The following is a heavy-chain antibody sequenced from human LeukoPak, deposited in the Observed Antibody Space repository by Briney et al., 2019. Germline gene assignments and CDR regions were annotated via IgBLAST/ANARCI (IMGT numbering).Heavy chain of an antibody. D-gene: IGHD3-22*01. CDR1: GGSISSGDYY. J-gene: IGHJ4*02. Sequence: TMSLTCTVSGGSISSGDYYWSWIRQPPGKGLEWIGYIYYSGSTYYNPSLKSRLTISVDTSKNQFSLKLSSVTAADTAVYYCARASITMTTEPHFDCWGQGTLVTVSS. V-gene: IGHV4-31*03. CDR2: IYYSGST. CDR3: ARASITMTTEPHFDC.